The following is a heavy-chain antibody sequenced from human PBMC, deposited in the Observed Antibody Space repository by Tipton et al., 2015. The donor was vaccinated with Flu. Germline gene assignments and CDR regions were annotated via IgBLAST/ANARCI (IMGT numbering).Heavy chain of an antibody. V-gene: IGHV3-7*01. CDR3: ARTRGGYCSSSSCYADYFDY. D-gene: IGHD2-2*01. CDR1: GFTFSSSW. CDR2: IKQDGSEK. J-gene: IGHJ4*02. Sequence: SLRLSCAASGFTFSSSWMSWVRQAPGKGLEWVANIKQDGSEKYYVDSVRGRFTISRDNAKNSLYLQMNSLRAEDTAVYYCARTRGGYCSSSSCYADYFDYWGQGTLVTGSS.